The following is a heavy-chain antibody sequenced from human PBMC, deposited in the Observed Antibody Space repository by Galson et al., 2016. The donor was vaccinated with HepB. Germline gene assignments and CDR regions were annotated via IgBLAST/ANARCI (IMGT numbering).Heavy chain of an antibody. D-gene: IGHD3-3*01. CDR2: ISDDGGKT. Sequence: SLRLSCAASGFSIRKYWMQWVRLVPGKGLEWVASISDDGGKTYHVDSVKGRFTISRDTAKNSLYLQMNSLRAEDTAVYFWARVITFYDLMDCWGQGAVVTVSS. CDR3: ARVITFYDLMDC. CDR1: GFSIRKYW. V-gene: IGHV3-7*03. J-gene: IGHJ4*02.